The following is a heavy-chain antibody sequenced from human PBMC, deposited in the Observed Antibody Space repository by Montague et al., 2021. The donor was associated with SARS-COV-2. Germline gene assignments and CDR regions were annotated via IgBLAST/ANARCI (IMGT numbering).Heavy chain of an antibody. Sequence: ETLSLTCTVSGGAISTSSFHWGWVRQSPGKGLEWIATIYFSGSAYYNPSLKSRVSISIGTSKNKFSLQLTSVTAADTAVYYCARHAPFSDNYRRYPFNFDFWGQGTLVTVSS. V-gene: IGHV4-39*01. CDR2: IYFSGSA. CDR3: ARHAPFSDNYRRYPFNFDF. J-gene: IGHJ4*02. CDR1: GGAISTSSFH. D-gene: IGHD1-1*01.